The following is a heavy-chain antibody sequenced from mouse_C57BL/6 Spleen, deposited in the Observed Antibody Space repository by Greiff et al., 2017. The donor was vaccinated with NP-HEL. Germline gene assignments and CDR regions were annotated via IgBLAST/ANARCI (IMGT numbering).Heavy chain of an antibody. CDR1: GYTFTEYT. CDR3: ARHEEPSYYYGSTPACFAY. J-gene: IGHJ3*01. Sequence: QVQLKESGAELVKPGASVKLSCKASGYTFTEYTIHWVKQRSGQGLEWIGWFYPGSGSIKYNEKFKDKATLTADKSSSTVYMELSRLTSEDSAVYFCARHEEPSYYYGSTPACFAYWGQGTLVTVSA. V-gene: IGHV1-62-2*01. CDR2: FYPGSGSI. D-gene: IGHD1-1*01.